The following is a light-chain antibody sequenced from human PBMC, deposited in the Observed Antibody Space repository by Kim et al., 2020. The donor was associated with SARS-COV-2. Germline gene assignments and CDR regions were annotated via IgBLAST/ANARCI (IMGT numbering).Light chain of an antibody. V-gene: IGLV3-25*03. Sequence: SYELTQPPSISLSPGQTATITCSGDAFPDQFAHWYQQKPGQAPILVIFRDTERPSEISDRFSGSTSGTKATLTISGVQAEDEADYYCQSGDSSNAFWVFGGGTQLTVL. CDR2: RDT. J-gene: IGLJ3*02. CDR3: QSGDSSNAFWV. CDR1: AFPDQF.